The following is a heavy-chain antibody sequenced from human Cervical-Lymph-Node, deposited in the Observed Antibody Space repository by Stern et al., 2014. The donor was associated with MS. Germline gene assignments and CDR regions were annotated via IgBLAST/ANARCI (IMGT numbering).Heavy chain of an antibody. CDR2: IYPDDSDI. CDR3: ARPPPRRKWDDPNYGMDV. D-gene: IGHD1-1*01. Sequence: MQLVQSGAEVKKPGESLKISCKGSGYTFTNNWIAWVRQMPGKGLEWMGIIYPDDSDIRYSPSLQGQVTISADKSIRTAYLQGSSLKAADSAVYYCARPPPRRKWDDPNYGMDVWGQGTTVTVSS. V-gene: IGHV5-51*03. CDR1: GYTFTNNW. J-gene: IGHJ6*02.